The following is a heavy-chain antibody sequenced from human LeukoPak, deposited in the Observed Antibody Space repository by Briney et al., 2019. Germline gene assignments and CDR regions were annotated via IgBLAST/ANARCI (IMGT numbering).Heavy chain of an antibody. CDR2: MHTRAGT. D-gene: IGHD5-12*01. Sequence: SETLSLTCSVSGGSISSYYWSWLRQPAGKGLEWIGRMHTRAGTEYNPSLKSRVTMSVDTSKNQFSLKLTSVTAADTAVYFCARDDNSGYSDDAFDIWGQGTLVTVSS. CDR1: GGSISSYY. V-gene: IGHV4-4*07. CDR3: ARDDNSGYSDDAFDI. J-gene: IGHJ3*02.